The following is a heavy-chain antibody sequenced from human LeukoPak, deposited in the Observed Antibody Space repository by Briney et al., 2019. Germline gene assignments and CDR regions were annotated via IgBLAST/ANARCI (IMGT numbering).Heavy chain of an antibody. CDR2: IYYSGST. CDR1: GXSISSYY. J-gene: IGHJ6*02. Sequence: SETLSLTCTVSGXSISSYYWSWIRQPPGKGQEWIGYIYYSGSTNYNPSLKSRVTISVDTSKNQFSLKLSSVTAADTAVYYCARVLTVTTWDYYYGMDVWGQGTTVTVSS. D-gene: IGHD4-17*01. CDR3: ARVLTVTTWDYYYGMDV. V-gene: IGHV4-59*01.